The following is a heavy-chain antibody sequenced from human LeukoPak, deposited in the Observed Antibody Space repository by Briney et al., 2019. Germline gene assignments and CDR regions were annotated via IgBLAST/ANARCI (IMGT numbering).Heavy chain of an antibody. CDR2: IYSGGNT. CDR1: GFTFKANY. Sequence: GGSLRLSCAVSGFTFKANYMTWVRQAPGKGLEWVSVIYSGGNTYYADSVKGRFTISRDTSRNTLYLQMNSLRAEDTAVYYCARGTYTSGWYPDTFDMWGQGTMVVVS. J-gene: IGHJ3*02. D-gene: IGHD6-19*01. CDR3: ARGTYTSGWYPDTFDM. V-gene: IGHV3-66*01.